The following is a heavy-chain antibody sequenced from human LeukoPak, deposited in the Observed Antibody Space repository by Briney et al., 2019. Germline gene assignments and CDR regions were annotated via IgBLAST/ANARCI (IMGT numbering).Heavy chain of an antibody. Sequence: GGSLRLSCATSGFTFTNYWMSWVRQAPGKGLEWVAKIKEDGSEKIYVDSVKGRFTISRDNAENAVHLETNSLRAEDTAVYYCTRMYSYESSGFRPSDYWGQGTLVTVSS. CDR1: GFTFTNYW. D-gene: IGHD3-22*01. CDR3: TRMYSYESSGFRPSDY. V-gene: IGHV3-7*01. J-gene: IGHJ4*02. CDR2: IKEDGSEK.